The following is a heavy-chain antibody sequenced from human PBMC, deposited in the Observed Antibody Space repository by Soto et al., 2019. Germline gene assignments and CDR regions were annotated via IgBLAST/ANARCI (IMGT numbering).Heavy chain of an antibody. D-gene: IGHD3-9*01. CDR1: GFTFDDYA. V-gene: IGHV3-9*01. Sequence: PGGSLRLSCAASGFTFDDYAMHWVRQAPGKGLEWVSGISWNSGSIGYADSVKGRFTISIDNAKNSLYLQMNSLRAEDTALYYCAKDMPGHYDILTGYSDGMDVWGQGTRVTVSS. CDR2: ISWNSGSI. CDR3: AKDMPGHYDILTGYSDGMDV. J-gene: IGHJ6*02.